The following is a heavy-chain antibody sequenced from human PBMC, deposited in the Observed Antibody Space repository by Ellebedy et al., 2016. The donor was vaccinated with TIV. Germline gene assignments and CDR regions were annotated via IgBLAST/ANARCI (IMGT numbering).Heavy chain of an antibody. CDR1: GGSINSGGYS. J-gene: IGHJ4*02. Sequence: SETLSLTCTVSGGSINSGGYSWTWIRQYPGKGLEWIGFISDSGSTYYNPSLKSRLSISADTPKNQFSLKLSAVTVADTAVYYCARGADTAMGATFDHWGQGTPVTVSS. CDR2: ISDSGST. D-gene: IGHD5-18*01. CDR3: ARGADTAMGATFDH. V-gene: IGHV4-31*03.